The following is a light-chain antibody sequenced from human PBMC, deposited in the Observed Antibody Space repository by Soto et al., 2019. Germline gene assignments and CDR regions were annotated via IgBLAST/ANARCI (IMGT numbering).Light chain of an antibody. CDR3: QQYGSSPPWT. CDR1: QSVSSY. CDR2: GAS. V-gene: IGKV3-20*01. Sequence: EIVMTQSPFTLSVSPGERATLSCRASQSVSSYLAWYQQKPGQAPRLLIYGASIRATGIPDRFSGSGSGTDFTLTISRLEPEDFAVYYCQQYGSSPPWTFGQGTKVDIK. J-gene: IGKJ1*01.